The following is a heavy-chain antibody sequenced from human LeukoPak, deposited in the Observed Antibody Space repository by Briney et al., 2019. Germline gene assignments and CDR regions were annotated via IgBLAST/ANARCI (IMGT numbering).Heavy chain of an antibody. V-gene: IGHV3-30*02. CDR1: GFTFSSYG. CDR3: AKEGDLVGVTYYFDY. D-gene: IGHD1-26*01. Sequence: PGGSLRLSCAASGFTFSSYGIHWVRQAPGKGLEWVAFIRNDGSNKYYADSVKGRFTVSRDNSKSTLYLQMNSLRVEDAAVYYCAKEGDLVGVTYYFDYWGQGTLVTVSS. J-gene: IGHJ4*02. CDR2: IRNDGSNK.